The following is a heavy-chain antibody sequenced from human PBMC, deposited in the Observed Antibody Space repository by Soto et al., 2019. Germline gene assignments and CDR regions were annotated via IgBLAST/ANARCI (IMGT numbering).Heavy chain of an antibody. Sequence: GTLRLSCAASGFTFSTNWMHWVRQAPGKGLVWVSGISGSSRSTCYADSVKGRFTISRDNSKNTLSLQMNSLSADDTAVYYCAKEHGGGASTVTSYFDYWGQGTPVTVSS. D-gene: IGHD5-12*01. V-gene: IGHV3-23*01. CDR2: ISGSSRST. CDR3: AKEHGGGASTVTSYFDY. J-gene: IGHJ4*02. CDR1: GFTFSTNW.